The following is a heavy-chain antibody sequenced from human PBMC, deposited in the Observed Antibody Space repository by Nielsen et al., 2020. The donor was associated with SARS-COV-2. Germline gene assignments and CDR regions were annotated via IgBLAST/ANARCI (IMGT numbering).Heavy chain of an antibody. J-gene: IGHJ4*02. CDR3: VRDSEMTTGIHSIPPSPKYYFDY. CDR2: IWYDGSSR. Sequence: GESLKISCAASGFTFSHYGMHWVRQAPGKGLAWVAVIWYDGSSRYYGNSVEGRFTISRDNSRNTLHLQMDSLGVEDTAIYYCVRDSEMTTGIHSIPPSPKYYFDYWGQGILVTVSS. V-gene: IGHV3-33*01. D-gene: IGHD4-17*01. CDR1: GFTFSHYG.